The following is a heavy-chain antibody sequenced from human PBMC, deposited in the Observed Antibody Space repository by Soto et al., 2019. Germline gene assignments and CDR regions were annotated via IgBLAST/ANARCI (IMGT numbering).Heavy chain of an antibody. D-gene: IGHD1-1*01. Sequence: PSETLSLTCAVYGGSFSGYYWSWIRQPPGKGLEWIGEINHSGSTNYNPSLKSRVTISVDTSKNQFSLKLSSVTAADTAVYYCARRHGLDIDAYYWGPGTQVTVSS. CDR1: GGSFSGYY. CDR2: INHSGST. CDR3: ARRHGLDIDAYY. V-gene: IGHV4-34*01. J-gene: IGHJ4*02.